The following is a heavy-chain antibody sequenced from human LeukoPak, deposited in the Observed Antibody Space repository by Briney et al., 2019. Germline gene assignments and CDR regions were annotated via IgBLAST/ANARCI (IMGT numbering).Heavy chain of an antibody. J-gene: IGHJ4*02. Sequence: GGSLRLSCAASGFTFSSYSMNWVRQAPGKGLEWVSSISRSSTYIYYADSVKGRFTISRDNSKNTLYLQMNSLRAEDTAVYYCAKDQTRNYYGSGSYDYWGQGTLVTVSS. V-gene: IGHV3-21*04. CDR2: ISRSSTYI. CDR3: AKDQTRNYYGSGSYDY. D-gene: IGHD3-10*01. CDR1: GFTFSSYS.